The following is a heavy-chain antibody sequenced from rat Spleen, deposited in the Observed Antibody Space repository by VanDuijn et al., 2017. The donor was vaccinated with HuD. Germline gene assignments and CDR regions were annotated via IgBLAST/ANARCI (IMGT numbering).Heavy chain of an antibody. CDR1: GFTFSNYD. D-gene: IGHD4-3*01. V-gene: IGHV5-25*01. Sequence: EVQLVESGGGLVQPGRSLKLSCAASGFTFSNYDMAWVRQAPTKGLEWIAYISTGGGSTYYRDSVKGRFTISRDNAKSTLYLQMDSLRSEDTATYYCARHDNSGSTTGIPAHYFDYWGQGVMVTVSS. J-gene: IGHJ2*01. CDR3: ARHDNSGSTTGIPAHYFDY. CDR2: ISTGGGST.